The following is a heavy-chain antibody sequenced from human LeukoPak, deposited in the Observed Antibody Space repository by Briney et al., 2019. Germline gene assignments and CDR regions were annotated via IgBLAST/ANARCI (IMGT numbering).Heavy chain of an antibody. CDR2: IIDDGRIT. J-gene: IGHJ4*02. D-gene: IGHD5/OR15-5a*01. CDR1: GFTFSRDW. Sequence: GGSLRLSCAASGFTFSRDWMHWVRQAPGKGRLWVSRIIDDGRITTYADSVQGRFPISRDNAKSTVFLKMNSLRVEDTAVYFCVRRYYEYNVYDRHFDFWGQGILVTVSS. V-gene: IGHV3-74*03. CDR3: VRRYYEYNVYDRHFDF.